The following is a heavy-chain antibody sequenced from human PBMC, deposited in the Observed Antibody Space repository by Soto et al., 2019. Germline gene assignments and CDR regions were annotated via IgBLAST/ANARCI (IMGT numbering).Heavy chain of an antibody. J-gene: IGHJ6*02. D-gene: IGHD4-17*01. CDR2: TKRDASET. Sequence: GGSLRLSCEGAGFNFSSYWMHWVRQAPGKGLEWVANTKRDASETYYADSVKGRFTISRDNARNSLYLQMNSLRVEDTAVYYCARPPVKGIHVWGQGTTVTVSS. V-gene: IGHV3-7*01. CDR1: GFNFSSYW. CDR3: ARPPVKGIHV.